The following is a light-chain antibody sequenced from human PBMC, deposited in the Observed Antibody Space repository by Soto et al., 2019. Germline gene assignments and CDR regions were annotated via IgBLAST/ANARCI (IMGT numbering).Light chain of an antibody. CDR3: QKPQGT. Sequence: DIQMTQSPSSLSASVGDRVTITCRASQGISNYLAWYQQKPGKVPKLLIYAASTLQSGVPSRFSGSGSGTDFTLTISSLQPEDVATYYCQKPQGTFGPGTKVDIK. V-gene: IGKV1-27*01. CDR1: QGISNY. CDR2: AAS. J-gene: IGKJ3*01.